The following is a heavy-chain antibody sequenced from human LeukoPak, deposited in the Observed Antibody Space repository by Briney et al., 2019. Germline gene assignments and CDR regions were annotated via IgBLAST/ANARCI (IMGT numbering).Heavy chain of an antibody. CDR3: ARRQREWLNRLLDS. J-gene: IGHJ4*02. D-gene: IGHD6-19*01. Sequence: PGESLKISCKGSGYSFSTYWIAWVRQTPGKGLEWMGIIYPGDSDTRYSPSFQGQVTISADKSISTAYLQWSSLKASDSAIYYCARRQREWLNRLLDSWGQGTLVTVSS. CDR2: IYPGDSDT. CDR1: GYSFSTYW. V-gene: IGHV5-51*01.